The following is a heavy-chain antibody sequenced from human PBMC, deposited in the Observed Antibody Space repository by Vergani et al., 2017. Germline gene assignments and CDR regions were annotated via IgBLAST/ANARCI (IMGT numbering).Heavy chain of an antibody. V-gene: IGHV4-61*02. J-gene: IGHJ4*02. CDR2: IYTSGTT. Sequence: QVQLQESGPGLVKPSQTLSLTCTVSGGSISSGSYYWSWIRQPAGKGLEWIGRIYTSGTTNYNPALKSRVTITVDTSKNQFSLKLSSVTAADTAVYYCARHRIPTNILTGYFHFDYWGQGTLVTVSS. CDR3: ARHRIPTNILTGYFHFDY. D-gene: IGHD3-9*01. CDR1: GGSISSGSYY.